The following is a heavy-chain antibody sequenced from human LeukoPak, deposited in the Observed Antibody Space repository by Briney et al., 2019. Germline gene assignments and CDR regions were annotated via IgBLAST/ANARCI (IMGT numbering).Heavy chain of an antibody. J-gene: IGHJ4*02. V-gene: IGHV3-21*01. CDR2: ISSSSSYI. CDR3: ARGVGATTSDY. CDR1: GFTFSSYS. Sequence: PGGSLRPSCPASGFTFSSYSINWVRPAPRKGREWVSSISSSSSYIYYADSVKGRFTISRDNAKNSLYLQMNSLRAEDTAVYYCARGVGATTSDYWGQGTLVTVSS. D-gene: IGHD1-26*01.